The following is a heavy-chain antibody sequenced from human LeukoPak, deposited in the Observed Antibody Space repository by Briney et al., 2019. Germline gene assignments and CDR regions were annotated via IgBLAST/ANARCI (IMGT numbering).Heavy chain of an antibody. D-gene: IGHD2-2*01. J-gene: IGHJ6*03. CDR3: ARDLRVVVPAAINGDYMDV. CDR2: IYYSGST. Sequence: SETLSLTCTVSGGSISSHYWSWIRQPPGKGLEWIGYIYYSGSTNYNPSLKSRVTISVDTSKNQFSLKLSSVTAADTAVYYCARDLRVVVPAAINGDYMDVWGKGTTVTVSS. V-gene: IGHV4-59*11. CDR1: GGSISSHY.